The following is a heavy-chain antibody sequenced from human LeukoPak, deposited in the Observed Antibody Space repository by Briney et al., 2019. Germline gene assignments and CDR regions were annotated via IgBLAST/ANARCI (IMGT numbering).Heavy chain of an antibody. CDR3: AKVGSSSWYSCFDY. D-gene: IGHD6-13*01. Sequence: PGGTLRLSCAASGFTFSSYGMSWVRQAPGKGLEWVSAISGSGSSTYYAASVKGRFTISRDNSKNTLYLQMNSLRAEDTAVYYCAKVGSSSWYSCFDYWGQGTLVTVSS. CDR1: GFTFSSYG. CDR2: ISGSGSST. V-gene: IGHV3-23*01. J-gene: IGHJ4*02.